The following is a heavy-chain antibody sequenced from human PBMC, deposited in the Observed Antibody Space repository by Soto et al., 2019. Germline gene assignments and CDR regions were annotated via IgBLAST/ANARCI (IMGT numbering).Heavy chain of an antibody. J-gene: IGHJ4*02. CDR2: IYYSGRT. D-gene: IGHD6-19*01. CDR3: ARRGSGGIAVAGTSFDD. V-gene: IGHV4-39*01. Sequence: QLQLQESGPGLVKPSETLSLTCTVSGGSISSSSYYWGWIRQPPGKGLERIGTIYYSGRTYYNPSRMSRVTITVDTSKNQCSLKPSSVTAADTAVFYCARRGSGGIAVAGTSFDDWGQGTLVTVSS. CDR1: GGSISSSSYY.